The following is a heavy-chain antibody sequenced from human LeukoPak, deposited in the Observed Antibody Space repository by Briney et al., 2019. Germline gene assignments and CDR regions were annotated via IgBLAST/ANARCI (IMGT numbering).Heavy chain of an antibody. V-gene: IGHV3-74*01. Sequence: GGSLRLSCAASGFSFSNAWMSWVRQAPGKGLVWVSRINSDGGATNYADSVKGRFTISRDDAKNTLSLQMNSLRAEDTAVYYCTRDDTYGMDVWGQGTTVTVSS. CDR3: TRDDTYGMDV. D-gene: IGHD3-22*01. J-gene: IGHJ6*02. CDR1: GFSFSNAW. CDR2: INSDGGAT.